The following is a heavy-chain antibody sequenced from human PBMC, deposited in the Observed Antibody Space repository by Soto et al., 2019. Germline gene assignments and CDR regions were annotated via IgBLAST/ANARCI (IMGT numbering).Heavy chain of an antibody. CDR3: SRDRCSSTSCYPDY. J-gene: IGHJ4*02. CDR1: GYHFTRYY. CDR2: INPTGGRA. D-gene: IGHD2-2*01. V-gene: IGHV1-46*03. Sequence: QVQLVQSGAEVKKPGASVKVSCKTFGYHFTRYYIHWVRQAPGKGLEWMGIINPTGGRATYAQKFQGRVSMTRDTSTTTVYMELTGLKSEDTAVYFCSRDRCSSTSCYPDYWGQGTLVTVSS.